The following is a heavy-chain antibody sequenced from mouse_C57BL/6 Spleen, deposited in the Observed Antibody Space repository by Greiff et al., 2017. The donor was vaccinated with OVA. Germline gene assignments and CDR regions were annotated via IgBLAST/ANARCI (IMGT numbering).Heavy chain of an antibody. D-gene: IGHD2-4*01. CDR1: GYTFTSYW. V-gene: IGHV1-50*01. CDR2: IDPSDSYT. J-gene: IGHJ4*01. CDR3: ARSGLRAWAMDY. Sequence: QVQLQQPGAELVKPGASVKLSCKASGYTFTSYWMQWVKQRPGQGLEWIGEIDPSDSYTNYNQKFKGKATLTVDTSSSTAYMQLSSLTSEDSAVYYCARSGLRAWAMDYWGQGTSVTVSS.